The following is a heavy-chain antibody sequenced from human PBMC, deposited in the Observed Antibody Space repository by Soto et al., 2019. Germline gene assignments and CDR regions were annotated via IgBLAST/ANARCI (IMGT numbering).Heavy chain of an antibody. CDR1: GGSFSTFY. CDR3: ARTAMAPVNWFDP. J-gene: IGHJ5*02. CDR2: IFSSGST. D-gene: IGHD5-18*01. V-gene: IGHV4-4*07. Sequence: SEPLSLTWTALGGSFSTFYWVWVGQPAGKGLEWFGRIFSSGSTYYNPSLKSRVTISVDTSKNQYSLKLSTVTAADTAVYYGARTAMAPVNWFDPWGQGTLVTVSS.